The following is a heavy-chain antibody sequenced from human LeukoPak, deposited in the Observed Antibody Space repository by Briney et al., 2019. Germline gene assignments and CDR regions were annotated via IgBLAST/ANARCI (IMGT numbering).Heavy chain of an antibody. CDR3: ARVGDWSNYFGMDA. J-gene: IGHJ6*02. D-gene: IGHD3-16*01. CDR1: GFTFSGHS. CDR2: IFGNGVKT. Sequence: GGSLRLSCAASGFTFSGHSMTWVRQTPGKGLEWVSVIFGNGVKTYYADSLKGRFTISRDNSKSTLYLQMNSLRADDTAVYYCARVGDWSNYFGMDAWGQGTAVSVSS. V-gene: IGHV3-23*01.